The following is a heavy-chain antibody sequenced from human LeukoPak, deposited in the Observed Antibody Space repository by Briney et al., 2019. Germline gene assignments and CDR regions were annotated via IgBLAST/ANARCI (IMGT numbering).Heavy chain of an antibody. Sequence: PGGSLRLSCAASGFTFSSYGMHWVRQAPRKGLEWVANISQDGSGKYYVDSVKGRFTFSRDNAMNSLFLQMNSLRAEDTAVYYCARDVHGGAFDYWGQGTLVTVSS. J-gene: IGHJ4*02. CDR1: GFTFSSYG. V-gene: IGHV3-7*01. CDR3: ARDVHGGAFDY. CDR2: ISQDGSGK. D-gene: IGHD4-23*01.